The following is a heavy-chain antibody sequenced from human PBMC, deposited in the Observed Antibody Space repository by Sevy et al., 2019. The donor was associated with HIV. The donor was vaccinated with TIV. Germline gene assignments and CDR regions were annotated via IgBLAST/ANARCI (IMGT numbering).Heavy chain of an antibody. D-gene: IGHD4-17*01. CDR1: GGSISSSSYY. CDR2: IYYSGST. Sequence: SETLSLTCTVSGGSISSSSYYWGSIRQPPAKGLEWIGSIYYSGSTYYNPSLKSRVTISVDTSKNQFSLKLSSVTAADTAVYYCASASTVVTPLFDYWGQGTLVTVSS. J-gene: IGHJ4*02. CDR3: ASASTVVTPLFDY. V-gene: IGHV4-39*01.